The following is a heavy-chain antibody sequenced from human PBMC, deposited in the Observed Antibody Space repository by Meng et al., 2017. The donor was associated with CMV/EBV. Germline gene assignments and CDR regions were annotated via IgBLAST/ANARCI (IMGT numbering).Heavy chain of an antibody. CDR1: GGTFSSYA. Sequence: SVKVSCKASGGTFSSYAISWVRQAPGQGLEWMGGIIPIPGIANYAQKFQGRVTITADKSTSTAYMELSSLRSEDTAVYYCARGRWGYGSGSYYNNYYYYGMDVWGQGTTVTVSS. CDR2: IIPIPGIA. D-gene: IGHD3-10*01. J-gene: IGHJ6*02. CDR3: ARGRWGYGSGSYYNNYYYYGMDV. V-gene: IGHV1-69*10.